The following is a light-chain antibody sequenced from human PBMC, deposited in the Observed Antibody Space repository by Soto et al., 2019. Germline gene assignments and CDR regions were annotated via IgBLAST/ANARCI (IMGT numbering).Light chain of an antibody. CDR1: QSISSW. Sequence: DIQMTQPPSTLSASVGDRVTITCRASQSISSWLAWYQQKPGKAPKLLMYDASSLESGVPSRFSGSGSGTELTLTISSLQPDDFATYYCQQYNSYSYTFGQGTKLEIK. J-gene: IGKJ2*01. CDR2: DAS. CDR3: QQYNSYSYT. V-gene: IGKV1-5*01.